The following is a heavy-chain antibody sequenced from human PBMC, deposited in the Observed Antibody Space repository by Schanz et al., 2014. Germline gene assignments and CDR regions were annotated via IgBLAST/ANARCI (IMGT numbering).Heavy chain of an antibody. D-gene: IGHD3-16*01. CDR3: ARHGGYYDVLNSFDI. CDR1: GGSISSGESY. V-gene: IGHV4-39*01. Sequence: QVQLQESGPGLVKPSETLSLTCTVSGGSISSGESYWGWIRQSPEEGLQYIGSVYFSGTTAYSPSLKGRVTIPVDTSKNQFSLMLTSVTAADTAVYFCARHGGYYDVLNSFDIWGQGTLVTVSS. CDR2: VYFSGTT. J-gene: IGHJ5*02.